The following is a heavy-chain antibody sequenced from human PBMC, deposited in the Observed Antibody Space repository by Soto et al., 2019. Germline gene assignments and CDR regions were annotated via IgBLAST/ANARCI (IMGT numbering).Heavy chain of an antibody. V-gene: IGHV3-43*01. CDR3: EKDLGVRIFDPNYYYYGMDV. CDR1: GFTFDDYT. Sequence: EVQLVESGGVVVQPGGSLRLSCAASGFTFDDYTMHWVRQAPGKGLEWVSLISWDGGSTYYADSVKGRFTISRDNSKNSLYLQMNSLITEYTALYYCEKDLGVRIFDPNYYYYGMDVWGQGTTVTVSS. D-gene: IGHD3-3*01. J-gene: IGHJ6*02. CDR2: ISWDGGST.